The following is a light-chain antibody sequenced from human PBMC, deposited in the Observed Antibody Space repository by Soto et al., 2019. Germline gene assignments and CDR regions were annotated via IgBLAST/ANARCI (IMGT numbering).Light chain of an antibody. V-gene: IGKV1-17*01. CDR2: SAS. CDR1: QGIRDA. CDR3: LQHSDYPFT. J-gene: IGKJ2*01. Sequence: DIQMTQSPSSLSASVGDRVTITCRASQGIRDALGWYQQKPGKVPKRLFYSASSLQRGVPSRFSGSGSETEFTLTINSLQPEDFATYYCLQHSDYPFTFGQGTRLEI.